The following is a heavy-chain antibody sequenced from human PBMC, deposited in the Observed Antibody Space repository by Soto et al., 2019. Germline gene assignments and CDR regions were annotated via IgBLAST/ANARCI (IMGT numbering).Heavy chain of an antibody. CDR3: ARDGGYYDSSGYYPGGGDVFDI. J-gene: IGHJ3*02. Sequence: ASVKVSCKASGGTFSSYAISWVRQAPGQGLEWMGGIIPIFGSTYYADSVKGRFTISRDNSKNTLYLQMNSLRAEEQAVYYCARDGGYYDSSGYYPGGGDVFDIRAKGTMVPVSS. CDR2: IIPIFGST. V-gene: IGHV1-69*05. D-gene: IGHD3-22*01. CDR1: GGTFSSYA.